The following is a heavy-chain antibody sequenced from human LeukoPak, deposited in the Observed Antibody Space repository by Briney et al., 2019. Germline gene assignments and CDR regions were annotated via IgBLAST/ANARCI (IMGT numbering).Heavy chain of an antibody. CDR1: GFPFRNHA. V-gene: IGHV3-23*01. D-gene: IGHD2-8*01. Sequence: GGSLRLSCAASGFPFRNHAMSWVRQPPGKGLEWVAAISNGNTYYADSVRGRFPISRDDSRNMVYLQMNSLRDEDTALYYCVREAGYCATVCLKSNWFDPWGQGTLVTVSS. CDR3: VREAGYCATVCLKSNWFDP. CDR2: ISNGNT. J-gene: IGHJ5*02.